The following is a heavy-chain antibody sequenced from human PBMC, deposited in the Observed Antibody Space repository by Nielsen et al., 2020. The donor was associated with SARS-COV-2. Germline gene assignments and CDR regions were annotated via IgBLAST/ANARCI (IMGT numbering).Heavy chain of an antibody. V-gene: IGHV4-4*02. CDR2: VSHSGSI. CDR1: GGSVRSNDW. CDR3: ARGDLVVVPSPILGLGPFFYYFYLDV. Sequence: SETLSLTCALSGGSVRSNDWWTWVRQSPGKGLEWIGEVSHSGSINYNPSLKSRVTLSMDKSKRQFSLRLTSVSAADTAVYFCARGDLVVVPSPILGLGPFFYYFYLDVWGKGTTVIVSS. D-gene: IGHD2-2*01. J-gene: IGHJ6*03.